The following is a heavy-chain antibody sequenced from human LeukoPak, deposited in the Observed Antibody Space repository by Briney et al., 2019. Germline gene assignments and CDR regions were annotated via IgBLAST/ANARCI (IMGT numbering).Heavy chain of an antibody. D-gene: IGHD1-26*01. CDR1: GGSISSSSYY. CDR2: IYYSGST. CDR3: ARDSRELRRFDY. Sequence: SETLSLTCTVSGGSISSSSYYWGWIRQPPGKGLEWIGGIYYSGSTYYNPSLKSRVTISVDTSKNQFSLKLSSVTAADTAVYYCARDSRELRRFDYWGQGTLVTVSS. J-gene: IGHJ4*02. V-gene: IGHV4-39*07.